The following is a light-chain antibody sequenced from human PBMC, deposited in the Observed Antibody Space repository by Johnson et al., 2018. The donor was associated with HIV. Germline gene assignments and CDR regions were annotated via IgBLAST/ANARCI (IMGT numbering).Light chain of an antibody. CDR1: SSNIGNNY. J-gene: IGLJ1*01. CDR2: DNN. V-gene: IGLV1-51*01. CDR3: GTWDSSLSAYV. Sequence: QSVLTQPPSVSAAPGQKVTISCSGSSSNIGNNYVSWYQQLPGTSPKLLIYDNNKRPSGIPDRFSGSKSGTSATLGITGLQTGDEADYYCGTWDSSLSAYVFGTGTKFTVV.